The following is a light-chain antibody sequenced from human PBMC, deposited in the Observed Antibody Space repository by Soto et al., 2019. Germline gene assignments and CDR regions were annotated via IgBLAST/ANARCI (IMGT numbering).Light chain of an antibody. J-gene: IGKJ4*01. CDR2: DVY. CDR1: QSVGNS. Sequence: EILLTQSPAAMSLSPGERATLSCRASQSVGNSLAWYQQKPGQAPRLLIYDVYSKPRGIPARFTGSGSGTDFTLTISGLQPEDFAVYYCQQRADWPLSFGGGTKVEVK. CDR3: QQRADWPLS. V-gene: IGKV3-11*01.